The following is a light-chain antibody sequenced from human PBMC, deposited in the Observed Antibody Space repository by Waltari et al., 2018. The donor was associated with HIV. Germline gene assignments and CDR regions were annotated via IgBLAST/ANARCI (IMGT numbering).Light chain of an antibody. Sequence: EVVMTQSQATLSVSPGERATLSRGASQCVSSNLVWYQQKCGQSPRLLIYGASARATDIPARFSGSGSDAKFTLTISGLRSQYLAVYQCQHYNNWPGGTFGQGTKVEIK. CDR2: GAS. V-gene: IGKV3-15*01. CDR3: QHYNNWPGGT. J-gene: IGKJ1*01. CDR1: QCVSSN.